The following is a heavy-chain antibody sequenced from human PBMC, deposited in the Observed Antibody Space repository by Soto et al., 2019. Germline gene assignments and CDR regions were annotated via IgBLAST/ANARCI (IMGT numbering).Heavy chain of an antibody. Sequence: QVLLVESGGGVVQPGRSLRISCAVSGFTFSSFGMHWVRQAPGKGLEWVAVISDDGSSKHYADSLKGRFTISRDNSNNTLYLQMDSLGPEDTAVYYCAKDRWGDFGDLNLPGYWGQGTPVTVSS. D-gene: IGHD4-17*01. CDR3: AKDRWGDFGDLNLPGY. V-gene: IGHV3-30*18. J-gene: IGHJ4*02. CDR2: ISDDGSSK. CDR1: GFTFSSFG.